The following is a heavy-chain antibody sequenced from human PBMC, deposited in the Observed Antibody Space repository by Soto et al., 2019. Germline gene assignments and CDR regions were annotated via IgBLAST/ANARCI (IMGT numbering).Heavy chain of an antibody. Sequence: GGSLRLSCAASGFTFSNAWMSWVRQAPGKGLEGVGRVKSKTDGGTTDYAAPEKGKFTNTRDDAKDTLYLQMHRLKPEATAVYYYSTTMVRYYYYGMDIWGQGTTVTVSS. J-gene: IGHJ6*02. V-gene: IGHV3-15*01. CDR2: VKSKTDGGTT. D-gene: IGHD3-10*01. CDR1: GFTFSNAW. CDR3: STTMVRYYYYGMDI.